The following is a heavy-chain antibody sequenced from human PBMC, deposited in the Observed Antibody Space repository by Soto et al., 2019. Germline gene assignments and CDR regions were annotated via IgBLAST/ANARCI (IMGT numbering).Heavy chain of an antibody. V-gene: IGHV3-21*01. J-gene: IGHJ4*02. CDR2: ISSSSSYI. D-gene: IGHD2-15*01. CDR3: ARAPADCSGGSCYFPGY. Sequence: PGGSLRLSCAASGFTFSSYSMNWVRQAPGKGLEWVSSISSSSSYIYYADSVKGRLTISRDNAKNSLYLQMNSLRAEDTAVYYCARAPADCSGGSCYFPGYWGQGTLVTVSS. CDR1: GFTFSSYS.